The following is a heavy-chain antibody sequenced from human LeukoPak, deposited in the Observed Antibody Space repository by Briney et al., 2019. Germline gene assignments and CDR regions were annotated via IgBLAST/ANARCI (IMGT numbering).Heavy chain of an antibody. CDR3: ARKLEGGNWLDP. D-gene: IGHD1-1*01. V-gene: IGHV4-30-2*01. CDR2: IYHSGTT. Sequence: SQTLPLTCTVSGGSISSGGYYWSWLRQPPGKGLEWIGYIYHSGTTYSNPSLKSRVTISVDRSKNQFSLKLSSVTAADTAVYYCARKLEGGNWLDPWGQGTLVTVSS. CDR1: GGSISSGGYY. J-gene: IGHJ5*02.